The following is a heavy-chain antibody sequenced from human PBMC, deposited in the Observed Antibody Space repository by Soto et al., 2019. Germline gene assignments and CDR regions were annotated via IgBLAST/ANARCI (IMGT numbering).Heavy chain of an antibody. J-gene: IGHJ4*02. CDR2: INAGNGNT. CDR1: GYTFTSYA. CDR3: ARDPDSYGPKRKRYFDY. V-gene: IGHV1-3*01. D-gene: IGHD5-18*01. Sequence: ASVKVSCKASGYTFTSYAMHWVRQAPGQRLEWMGWINAGNGNTKYSQKFQGRVTITADESTSTAYMELSSLRSEDTAVYYCARDPDSYGPKRKRYFDYWGQGTLVTVSS.